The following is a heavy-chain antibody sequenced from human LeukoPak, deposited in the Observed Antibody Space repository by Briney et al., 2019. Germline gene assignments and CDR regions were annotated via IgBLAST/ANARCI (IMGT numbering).Heavy chain of an antibody. D-gene: IGHD2/OR15-2a*01. V-gene: IGHV4-39*02. Sequence: SETLSLTCSVSGGSVSSSGYYWGWIRQPPGKGLEWIGAVYYSGSTYYNPSLKSRVTISVDTSKNQFSLKLTSVSAADTAVYYCARDNRGFDPWGQGTLVTVSS. J-gene: IGHJ5*02. CDR3: ARDNRGFDP. CDR2: VYYSGST. CDR1: GGSVSSSGYY.